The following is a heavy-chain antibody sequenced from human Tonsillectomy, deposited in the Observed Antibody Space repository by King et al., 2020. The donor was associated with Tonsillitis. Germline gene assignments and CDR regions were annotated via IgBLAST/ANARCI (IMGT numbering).Heavy chain of an antibody. J-gene: IGHJ4*02. Sequence: DVQLVESGGGLVQPGGSLRLSCVASRFIFSNFWMHWVRQAPGKGLVWVSRINSDGSSTHYAGSVKGRFSTSRDNAKDTLYLEMKSLRAEDTAVYYCARGAEQDITFTYFDLGGPGPLVTLPS. V-gene: IGHV3-74*01. CDR2: INSDGSST. D-gene: IGHD1-14*01. CDR1: RFIFSNFW. CDR3: ARGAEQDITFTYFDL.